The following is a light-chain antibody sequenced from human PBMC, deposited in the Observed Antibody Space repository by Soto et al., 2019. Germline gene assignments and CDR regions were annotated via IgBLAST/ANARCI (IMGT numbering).Light chain of an antibody. CDR3: SSYTSSSTWV. V-gene: IGLV1-44*01. J-gene: IGLJ3*02. CDR2: NNN. CDR1: SSNIGSNT. Sequence: QSVLTQPRSASGTPGQRVTISCSGSSSNIGSNTVNWYQQLPGTAPKLLISNNNQRPSGVPDRFSGSKSGTSASLAISGLQSEDEATYYCSSYTSSSTWVFGGGTKVTVL.